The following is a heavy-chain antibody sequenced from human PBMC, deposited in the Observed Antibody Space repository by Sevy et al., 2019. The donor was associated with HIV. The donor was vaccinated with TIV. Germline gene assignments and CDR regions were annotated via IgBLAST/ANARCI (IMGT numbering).Heavy chain of an antibody. CDR2: IKRDGSEK. J-gene: IGHJ6*02. D-gene: IGHD2-2*01. Sequence: GSLRLSCAASGFTFSNYWMSWVRQAPGKGLEWVANIKRDGSEKYYVASVKGRFTISRDNAKTSLYLQMNSLRAEDTAVYYCARDCSSATCLWGLDVWGQGTTVTV. CDR3: ARDCSSATCLWGLDV. CDR1: GFTFSNYW. V-gene: IGHV3-7*03.